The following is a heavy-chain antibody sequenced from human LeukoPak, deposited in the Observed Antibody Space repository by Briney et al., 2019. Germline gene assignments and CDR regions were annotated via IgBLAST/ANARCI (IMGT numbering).Heavy chain of an antibody. Sequence: GGSLRLSCAASGFTFSSYGMHWVRQAPGKGLEWVAVISYDGSNKYYADSVKGRFTISRDNSKNTLYLQMNSLRAEDTAVYYCAREGVTARPYYYYSMDVWGQGTTVTVSS. D-gene: IGHD2-21*02. CDR3: AREGVTARPYYYYSMDV. V-gene: IGHV3-30*03. J-gene: IGHJ6*02. CDR2: ISYDGSNK. CDR1: GFTFSSYG.